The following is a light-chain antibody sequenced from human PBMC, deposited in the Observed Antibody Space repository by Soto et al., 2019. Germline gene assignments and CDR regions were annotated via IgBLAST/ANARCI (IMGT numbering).Light chain of an antibody. Sequence: QAVVTQAPSASGTPGQRVTISCSGSSSNIGSNTVSWYQQVPGKAPKLLIYSNDQRPSGVPDRFSGSKSGTSASLAIGGLQSEDEADYYCATWDGSLNGWVFGGGTKVTVL. CDR3: ATWDGSLNGWV. CDR1: SSNIGSNT. V-gene: IGLV1-44*01. J-gene: IGLJ2*01. CDR2: SND.